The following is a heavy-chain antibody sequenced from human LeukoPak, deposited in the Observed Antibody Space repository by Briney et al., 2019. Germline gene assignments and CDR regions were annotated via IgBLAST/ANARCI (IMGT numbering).Heavy chain of an antibody. J-gene: IGHJ4*02. CDR1: GFTLSSYA. D-gene: IGHD5-18*01. CDR3: AKVPPADTAMDTFDY. CDR2: ISGSGGST. V-gene: IGHV3-23*01. Sequence: GGSLRLSCAASGFTLSSYAMSWVRRAPGEGLEGVSAISGSGGSTYYADSVKGRFTISRDNSKNTLYLQMNSLRAEDTVVYYCAKVPPADTAMDTFDYWGQGTLVTVSS.